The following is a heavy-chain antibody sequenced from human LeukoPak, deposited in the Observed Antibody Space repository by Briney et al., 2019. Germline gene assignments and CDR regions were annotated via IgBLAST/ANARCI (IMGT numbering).Heavy chain of an antibody. J-gene: IGHJ6*03. D-gene: IGHD3-10*01. CDR2: INPNSGGS. Sequence: ASVKVSCKASGYTFTGYYMHWVRQAPGQGLEWMGWINPNSGGSKFAQKFQGRVTMTSDASITTAYLQLNRLTSDDTAVYYCARDPSDYYGSGSYHYSYYYYMDVWGKGTTVTVSS. V-gene: IGHV1-2*02. CDR3: ARDPSDYYGSGSYHYSYYYYMDV. CDR1: GYTFTGYY.